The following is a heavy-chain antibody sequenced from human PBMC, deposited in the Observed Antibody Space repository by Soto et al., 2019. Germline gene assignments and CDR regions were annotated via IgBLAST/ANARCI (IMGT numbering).Heavy chain of an antibody. J-gene: IGHJ6*03. CDR1: GGTFSSYT. Sequence: ASVKVSCKASGGTFSSYTISWVRQAPGQGLEWMGRIIPILGIANYAQKFQGRVTITADKSTSTAYMELSSLRSEDTAVYYCAREVGYCSSTSCYDYYYYYMDVWGKGTTVTVSS. CDR2: IIPILGIA. CDR3: AREVGYCSSTSCYDYYYYYMDV. D-gene: IGHD2-2*01. V-gene: IGHV1-69*04.